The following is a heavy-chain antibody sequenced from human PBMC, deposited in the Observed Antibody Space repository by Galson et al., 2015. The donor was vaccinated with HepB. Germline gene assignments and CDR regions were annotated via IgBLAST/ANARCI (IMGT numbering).Heavy chain of an antibody. CDR2: IYSGGST. J-gene: IGHJ5*02. Sequence: SLRLSCAASGFTVSSNYMSWVRQAPGKGLEWVSVIYSGGSTYYADSVKGRFTISRHNSKNTLYLQMNSLRAEDTAVYYCARAHYDFWSGYPNWFDPWGQGTLVTVSS. CDR3: ARAHYDFWSGYPNWFDP. CDR1: GFTVSSNY. V-gene: IGHV3-53*04. D-gene: IGHD3-3*01.